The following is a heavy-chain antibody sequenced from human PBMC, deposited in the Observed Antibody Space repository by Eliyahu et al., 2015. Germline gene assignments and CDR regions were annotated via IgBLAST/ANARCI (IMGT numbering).Heavy chain of an antibody. J-gene: IGHJ6*02. CDR3: AKAPSFEADSGSYYGYYYGMDV. V-gene: IGHV3-30*02. Sequence: QVQLVESGGGVVQPGGSLRLSCAASGFTFXXXGMPWCRQAPGKGLEWVAFIRYDGSNKYYADSVKGRFTISRDNSKNTLYLQMNSLRAEDTAVYYCAKAPSFEADSGSYYGYYYGMDVWGQGTTVTVSS. CDR1: GFTFXXXG. CDR2: IRYDGSNK. D-gene: IGHD1-26*01.